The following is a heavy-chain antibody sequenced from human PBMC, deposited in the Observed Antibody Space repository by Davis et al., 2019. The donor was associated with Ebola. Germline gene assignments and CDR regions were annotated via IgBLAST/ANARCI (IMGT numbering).Heavy chain of an antibody. Sequence: SETLSLTCTVSGGSIISSSSYWGWIRQPPRKGLEWIGSIYYRGSTYFNPSLKSRVTISVDTSKNQFSLRLTSVTAADTAMYYCARLQQWLVPWYFDLWGRGTLVTVSS. V-gene: IGHV4-39*01. CDR3: ARLQQWLVPWYFDL. CDR2: IYYRGST. J-gene: IGHJ2*01. D-gene: IGHD6-19*01. CDR1: GGSIISSSSY.